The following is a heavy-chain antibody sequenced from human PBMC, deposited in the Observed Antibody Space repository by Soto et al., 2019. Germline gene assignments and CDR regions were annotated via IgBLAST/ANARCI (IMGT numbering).Heavy chain of an antibody. CDR1: AASFSKYY. CDR2: IYFNGNT. J-gene: IGHJ4*02. CDR3: ASVTFGGVVLAH. V-gene: IGHV4-59*01. D-gene: IGHD3-16*01. Sequence: SESLSFTCTVSAASFSKYYWSWHRQPPGKGLEWIGYIYFNGNTNYNPSLKRRVTISIDTSKKQISLNLTSVTDADTAVYYCASVTFGGVVLAHWGQGTLVTVSS.